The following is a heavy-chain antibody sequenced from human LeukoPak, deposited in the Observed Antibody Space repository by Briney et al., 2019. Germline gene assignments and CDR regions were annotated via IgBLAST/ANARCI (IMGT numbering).Heavy chain of an antibody. D-gene: IGHD1-1*01. V-gene: IGHV6-1*01. Sequence: SQTLSLTCAISGDSVSTNSAAWNWIRQSPSRGLEWLGRTYYRSKWYNDYALSVKSRITINPDTSKNHFSLQLNSVTPEDTAVYYCAKEGDWNDALDYWGQRTLVTVSS. J-gene: IGHJ4*02. CDR2: TYYRSKWYN. CDR3: AKEGDWNDALDY. CDR1: GDSVSTNSAA.